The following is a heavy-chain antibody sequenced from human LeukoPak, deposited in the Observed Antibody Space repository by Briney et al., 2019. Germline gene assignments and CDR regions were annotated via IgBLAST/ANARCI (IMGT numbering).Heavy chain of an antibody. CDR1: GYTFTNYG. CDR2: ISAYNGNT. D-gene: IGHD6-19*01. V-gene: IGHV1-18*01. Sequence: ASVTVSCKASGYTFTNYGISWVRQAPGQGLEWMGWISAYNGNTNYAKKFQGRVTMTTDTSTSTAYMELRSLRSDDTAVYYCAREVTVWLALDYWGQGTLVTVSS. J-gene: IGHJ4*02. CDR3: AREVTVWLALDY.